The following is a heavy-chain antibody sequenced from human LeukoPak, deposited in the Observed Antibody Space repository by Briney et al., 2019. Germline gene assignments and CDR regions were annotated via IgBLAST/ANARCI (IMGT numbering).Heavy chain of an antibody. Sequence: GASVKVSCKASGYTFTGYYMHWVRQAHGQGLEWMGWINPNSGGTNYAQKFQGRVTMTRDTSISAAYMELSRLRSDDTAVYYCARDSSRGNYVWGSYRLDYWGQGTLVTVSS. CDR1: GYTFTGYY. D-gene: IGHD3-16*02. CDR2: INPNSGGT. CDR3: ARDSSRGNYVWGSYRLDY. J-gene: IGHJ4*02. V-gene: IGHV1-2*02.